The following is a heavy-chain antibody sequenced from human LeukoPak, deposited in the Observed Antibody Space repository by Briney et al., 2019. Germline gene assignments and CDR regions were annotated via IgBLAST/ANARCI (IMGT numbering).Heavy chain of an antibody. Sequence: SETLSLTCAVSGGSISSSNWWSWVRPPPGKGLEWIGEIYHSGSTNYNPSLKSRVTISVDKSKNQFSLKLSSVTAADTAVYYCARTTEGGYTYNYFYYYYMDVWGKGTTVTISS. D-gene: IGHD5-18*01. V-gene: IGHV4-4*02. J-gene: IGHJ6*03. CDR3: ARTTEGGYTYNYFYYYYMDV. CDR1: GGSISSSNW. CDR2: IYHSGST.